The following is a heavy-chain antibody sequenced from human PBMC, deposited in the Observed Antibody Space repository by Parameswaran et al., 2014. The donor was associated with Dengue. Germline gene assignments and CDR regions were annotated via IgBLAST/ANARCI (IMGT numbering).Heavy chain of an antibody. CDR2: INPNSGGT. J-gene: IGHJ5*02. V-gene: IGHV1-2*02. CDR3: ARDIVVPAEGSVLKLYGWFDP. D-gene: IGHD2-2*01. Sequence: WVRQAPGQGLEWMGWINPNSGGTNYAQKFQGRVTMTRDTSISTAYMELSRLRSDDTAVYYCARDIVVPAEGSVLKLYGWFDPWGQGTLVTVSS.